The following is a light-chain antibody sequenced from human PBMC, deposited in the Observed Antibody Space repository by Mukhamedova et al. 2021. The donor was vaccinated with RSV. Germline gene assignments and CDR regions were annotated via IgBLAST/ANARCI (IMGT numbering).Light chain of an antibody. J-gene: IGKJ2*01. V-gene: IGKV1-39*01. CDR3: QQTYITPHT. Sequence: HQTPGKAPKLLLYAASSLQSGVPSRFSDSGSGTDFTLTIASLQPEDFGTFYCQQTYITPHTFGQGTKLQIK. CDR2: AAS.